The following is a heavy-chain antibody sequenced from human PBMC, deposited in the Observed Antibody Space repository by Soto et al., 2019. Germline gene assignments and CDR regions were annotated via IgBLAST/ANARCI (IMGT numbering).Heavy chain of an antibody. CDR1: GFTFRSYV. J-gene: IGHJ1*01. CDR2: TSYDGSDK. V-gene: IGHV3-30*19. Sequence: QVQLVESGGGVVQPGTSLRVSCVGSGFTFRSYVIHWVRQAPGKWLEWVALTSYDGSDKYYDDSVRGRFTISRDNSRNTVDLQMDSLRLEDTALYYCARWGTTGGLDVWGQGTLVSVSS. CDR3: ARWGTTGGLDV. D-gene: IGHD3-16*01.